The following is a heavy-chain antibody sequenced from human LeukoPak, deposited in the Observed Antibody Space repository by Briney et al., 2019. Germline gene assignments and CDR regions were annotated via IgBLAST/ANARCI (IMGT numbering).Heavy chain of an antibody. V-gene: IGHV1-69*13. CDR3: ARGTRWLSQSRRYFDY. CDR1: GGTFSSYA. J-gene: IGHJ4*02. Sequence: SVEVSCKASGGTFSSYAISWVRQAPGQGLEWMGGIIPIFGTANYAQKFQGRVTITADESTSTAYMELSSLRSEDTAVYYSARGTRWLSQSRRYFDYWGQGTLVTVSS. CDR2: IIPIFGTA. D-gene: IGHD5-24*01.